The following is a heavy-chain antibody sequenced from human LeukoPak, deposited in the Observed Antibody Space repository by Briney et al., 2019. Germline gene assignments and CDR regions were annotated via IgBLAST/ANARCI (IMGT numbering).Heavy chain of an antibody. V-gene: IGHV4-59*01. CDR2: IYYSGST. CDR3: ARVLRELLVDY. Sequence: SETLSLTCTVSGDSISSYYSSWIRQPPGKGLEWIGYIYYSGSTNYNPSLKSRVTISEDTSKNQFSLKLSSVTAADTAVYYCARVLRELLVDYWGQGTLVTVSS. J-gene: IGHJ4*02. CDR1: GDSISSYY. D-gene: IGHD1-26*01.